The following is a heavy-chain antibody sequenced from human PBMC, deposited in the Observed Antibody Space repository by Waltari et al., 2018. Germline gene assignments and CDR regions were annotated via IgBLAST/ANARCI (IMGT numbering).Heavy chain of an antibody. J-gene: IGHJ4*02. CDR3: AKDPIPGGGSSGFDH. D-gene: IGHD2-15*01. Sequence: ADSVKGRFTISRDNSKNTLYLQMTNLRAEDAALYYCAKDPIPGGGSSGFDHWGQGTLVTVSS. V-gene: IGHV3-23*01.